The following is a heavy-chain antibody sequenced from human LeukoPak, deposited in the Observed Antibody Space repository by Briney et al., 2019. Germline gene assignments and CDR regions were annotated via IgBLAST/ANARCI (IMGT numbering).Heavy chain of an antibody. CDR2: INHSGRT. Sequence: SETLSLTFAVYGGSFSGYYWSWIRQPPGKGLEWIVEINHSGRTNYNPSLKSRVTISVDTSKNQFSLKLSSVTAADTAVYYCARRFITMVRGVTRKVEYFDYWGQGALVTVSS. CDR1: GGSFSGYY. J-gene: IGHJ4*02. V-gene: IGHV4-34*01. D-gene: IGHD3-10*01. CDR3: ARRFITMVRGVTRKVEYFDY.